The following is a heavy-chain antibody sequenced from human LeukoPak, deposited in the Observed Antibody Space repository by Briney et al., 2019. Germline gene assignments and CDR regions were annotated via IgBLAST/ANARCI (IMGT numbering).Heavy chain of an antibody. Sequence: GGSLRLSCAASGFTFSSYGMNWVRQAPGKGLEWVPTISSSGSSTYYADSVKGRFTISRDNSKNTLYLQMNNLRAEDTAVYYCAKGLRPGYRYFDYWGQGTLVTVSS. J-gene: IGHJ4*02. CDR3: AKGLRPGYRYFDY. CDR2: ISSSGSST. V-gene: IGHV3-23*01. D-gene: IGHD5-18*01. CDR1: GFTFSSYG.